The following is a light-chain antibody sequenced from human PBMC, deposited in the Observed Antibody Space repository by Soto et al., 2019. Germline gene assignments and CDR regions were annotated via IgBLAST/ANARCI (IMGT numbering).Light chain of an antibody. V-gene: IGKV1-27*01. J-gene: IGKJ2*01. CDR2: AAS. CDR3: QKYNSSLGT. CDR1: QGISNY. Sequence: DIQMTQSPSSLSASVGDRVTITCRASQGISNYLAWYQQKPGKVPKLLIYAASTLQSGVPSRFSGSGSGTDCTLTISSLQPEDVATYYGQKYNSSLGTFGQGTKLEIK.